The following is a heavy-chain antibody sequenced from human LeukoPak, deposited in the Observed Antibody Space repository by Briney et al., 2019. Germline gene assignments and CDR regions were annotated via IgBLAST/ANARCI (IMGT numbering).Heavy chain of an antibody. CDR1: GFTFSSYS. J-gene: IGHJ5*02. D-gene: IGHD2-2*01. V-gene: IGHV3-21*01. CDR2: ISRSSSYI. Sequence: GGSLRLSCAASGFTFSSYSMNWVRQAPGKGLEWVSSISRSSSYIYYADSVKGRFTISRDNAKNSLYLQMNSLRAEDTAVYYCARGVVPAATVRNWFDPWGQGTLVTVSS. CDR3: ARGVVPAATVRNWFDP.